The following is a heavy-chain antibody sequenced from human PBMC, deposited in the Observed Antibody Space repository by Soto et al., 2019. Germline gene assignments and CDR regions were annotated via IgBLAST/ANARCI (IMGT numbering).Heavy chain of an antibody. CDR2: IYYSGST. Sequence: QVQLQESGPGLVKPSQTLSLTCTVSGGSISSGDYYWSWIRQPPGKGLEWIGYIYYSGSTYYNPSLWSRVTHSVDTSKPQFPLKLSSVTAADTAVYYCARVGLVGVRGVPLMDYYSGGRDVWGQGTTVTVSS. CDR1: GGSISSGDYY. D-gene: IGHD3-10*01. CDR3: ARVGLVGVRGVPLMDYYSGGRDV. V-gene: IGHV4-30-4*01. J-gene: IGHJ6*02.